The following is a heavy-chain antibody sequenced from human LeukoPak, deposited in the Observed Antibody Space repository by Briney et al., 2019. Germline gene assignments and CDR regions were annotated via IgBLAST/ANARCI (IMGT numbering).Heavy chain of an antibody. D-gene: IGHD6-13*01. Sequence: GGSLRLSCAASGFTVSTNYMSWVRQAPGKGLEWVSAIYSGGSTSYADSVKGRFTISRDSSKNTLYFQMNNLGAEDTAVYYCARVVRMAAGMNYYLDYWGQGTLVTVSS. V-gene: IGHV3-53*01. CDR3: ARVVRMAAGMNYYLDY. CDR2: IYSGGST. J-gene: IGHJ4*02. CDR1: GFTVSTNY.